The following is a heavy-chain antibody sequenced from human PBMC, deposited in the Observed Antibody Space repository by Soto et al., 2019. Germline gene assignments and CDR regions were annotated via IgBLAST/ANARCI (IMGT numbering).Heavy chain of an antibody. V-gene: IGHV5-51*01. CDR3: ARTMVGEDEPSGMDG. Sequence: PGASLKISSAFSGYSFPSYWIGWGRQMPGPGLEWMGIIYPGDSDARYSPSFQGHVTISADKSISTAYLQWSSLKASDTAMYYWARTMVGEDEPSGMDGWGHGTKVTVSS. J-gene: IGHJ6*02. D-gene: IGHD2-8*01. CDR1: GYSFPSYW. CDR2: IYPGDSDA.